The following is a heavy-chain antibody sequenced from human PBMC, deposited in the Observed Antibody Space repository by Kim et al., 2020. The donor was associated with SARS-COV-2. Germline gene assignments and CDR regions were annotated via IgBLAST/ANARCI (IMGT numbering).Heavy chain of an antibody. D-gene: IGHD3-22*01. CDR2: IYYSGST. V-gene: IGHV4-39*07. Sequence: SETLSLTCTVSGGSISSSSYYWGWIRQPPGKGLEWIGSIYYSGSTYYNPSLKSRVTISVDTSKNQFSLKLSSVTAADTAVYYCARELNTGNYYDSSGYY. J-gene: IGHJ6*01. CDR1: GGSISSSSYY. CDR3: ARELNTGNYYDSSGYY.